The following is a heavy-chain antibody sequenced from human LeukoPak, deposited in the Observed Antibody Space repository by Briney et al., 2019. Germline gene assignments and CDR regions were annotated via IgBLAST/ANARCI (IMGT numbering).Heavy chain of an antibody. D-gene: IGHD5-24*01. Sequence: GASVKVSCKASGYAFTGYYMHWVRQAPGQGLEWMGIINPSGGSTSYAQKFQGRVTMTRDMSTSTVYMELSSLRSEDTAVYYCARGNEMATAHFDYWGQGTLVTVSS. J-gene: IGHJ4*02. CDR3: ARGNEMATAHFDY. V-gene: IGHV1-46*01. CDR2: INPSGGST. CDR1: GYAFTGYY.